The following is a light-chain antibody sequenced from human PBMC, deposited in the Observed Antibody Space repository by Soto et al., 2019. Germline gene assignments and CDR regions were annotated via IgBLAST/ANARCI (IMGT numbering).Light chain of an antibody. V-gene: IGLV2-14*01. CDR3: SSYTISYPLHV. CDR2: EVS. J-gene: IGLJ1*01. CDR1: SSDVAGYDY. Sequence: QSALTQPASVSGAPGQSITISCTGTSSDVAGYDYVSWYQQHPGKAPKLMIYEVSNRPSGVSNRLSGSKSGNTASLTISRLQAEDEADYSCSSYTISYPLHVFGSGTNVTVL.